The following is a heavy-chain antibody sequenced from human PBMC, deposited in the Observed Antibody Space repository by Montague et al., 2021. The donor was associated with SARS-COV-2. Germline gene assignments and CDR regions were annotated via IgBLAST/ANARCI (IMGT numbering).Heavy chain of an antibody. V-gene: IGHV4-34*01. CDR2: INLSGST. CDR1: GGSFTGYY. D-gene: IGHD2-2*01. J-gene: IGHJ6*04. Sequence: SETLSLTCAVSGGSFTGYYWSWLRQPPGKGLEWIGDINLSGSTNYNPSLKSRVTISVDTSKNQFSLKLSSVTAADTAVYYCSRVKSISSWVSQPAPVWGKGTMVTVSS. CDR3: SRVKSISSWVSQPAPV.